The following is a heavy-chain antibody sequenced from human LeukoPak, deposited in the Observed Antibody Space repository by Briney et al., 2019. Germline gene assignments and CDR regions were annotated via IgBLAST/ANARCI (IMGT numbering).Heavy chain of an antibody. V-gene: IGHV4-30-4*07. D-gene: IGHD6-19*01. Sequence: SETLSLTCAVSGGSISSGGYSWSWIRQPPGKGLEWIGYIYYSGSTYYNPSLKSRVTISVDTSKNQFSLKLSSVTAADTAVYYCARDLSSGWFNWFDPWGQGTLVTVSS. CDR3: ARDLSSGWFNWFDP. CDR2: IYYSGST. CDR1: GGSISSGGYS. J-gene: IGHJ5*02.